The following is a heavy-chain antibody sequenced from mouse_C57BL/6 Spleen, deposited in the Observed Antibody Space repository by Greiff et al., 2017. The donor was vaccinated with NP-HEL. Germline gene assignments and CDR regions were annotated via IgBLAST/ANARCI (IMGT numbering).Heavy chain of an antibody. CDR1: GYTFTSYW. CDR3: ARFGLLLDAMDY. V-gene: IGHV1-52*01. CDR2: IDPSDSET. D-gene: IGHD1-1*01. Sequence: QVQLQQSGAELVRPGSSVKLSCKASGYTFTSYWMHWVKQRPIQGLEWIGNIDPSDSETHYNQKFKDKATLTVDKSSSTAYMQLISLTSEDSAVYYCARFGLLLDAMDYWGQGTSVTVSS. J-gene: IGHJ4*01.